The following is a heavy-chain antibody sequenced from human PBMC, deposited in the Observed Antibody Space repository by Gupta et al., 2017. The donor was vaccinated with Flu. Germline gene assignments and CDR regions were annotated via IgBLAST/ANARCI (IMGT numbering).Heavy chain of an antibody. J-gene: IGHJ5*02. CDR2: VYYTGTT. CDR1: GGSISYYS. CDR3: ARDNSSGWKFWFDP. V-gene: IGHV4-59*01. Sequence: QVQLQESGPGLVKPSETLSLTCIVSGGSISYYSWSWIRQPPGKGLEWIGYVYYTGTTNYNPSLKSRVTISVDTSKNQLSLKLTSVTAADTAVYYCARDNSSGWKFWFDPWGQGIPVTVSS. D-gene: IGHD6-19*01.